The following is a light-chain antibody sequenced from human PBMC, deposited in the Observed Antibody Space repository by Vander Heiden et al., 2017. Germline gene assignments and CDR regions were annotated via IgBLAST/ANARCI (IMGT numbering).Light chain of an antibody. V-gene: IGLV2-14*03. CDR1: SSDVGGYNY. Sequence: QSALTHPASVSGSPGQSITISCTGTSSDVGGYNYVSWYQQHPGKAPKLMIYNVNNRPSGVSNRFSGSKSGNTASLTISGLQAEDEADYYCSSYTSSSTYVFGTGTKVTVL. J-gene: IGLJ1*01. CDR3: SSYTSSSTYV. CDR2: NVN.